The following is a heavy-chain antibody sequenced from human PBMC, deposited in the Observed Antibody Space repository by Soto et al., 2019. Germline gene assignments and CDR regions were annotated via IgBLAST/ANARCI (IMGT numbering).Heavy chain of an antibody. CDR3: ATSPVGFLYYFDY. D-gene: IGHD1-26*01. V-gene: IGHV4-30-4*01. J-gene: IGHJ4*02. Sequence: SXTLSLTCTVSGGSMSSDDYYWSWIRQPPGKGLEWIGYIYYSGSTYYNPSLKSRVTISVDTSKNQFSLKLSSVTAAGTAVYYCATSPVGFLYYFDYWGQGTLVTVSS. CDR2: IYYSGST. CDR1: GGSMSSDDYY.